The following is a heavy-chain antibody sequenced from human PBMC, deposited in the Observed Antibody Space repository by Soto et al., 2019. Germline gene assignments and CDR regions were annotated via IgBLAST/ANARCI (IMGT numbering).Heavy chain of an antibody. CDR3: ARDAGIYYYYYGMDV. CDR1: GFTFSSYW. CDR2: INSDGSST. Sequence: PGGSLRLSCAASGFTFSSYWMHWVRQAPGKGLVWVSRINSDGSSTSYADSVKGRFTISRDNAKNTLYLQMNSLRAEDTAVYYCARDAGIYYYYYGMDVWGQGTTVNVSS. V-gene: IGHV3-74*01. J-gene: IGHJ6*02.